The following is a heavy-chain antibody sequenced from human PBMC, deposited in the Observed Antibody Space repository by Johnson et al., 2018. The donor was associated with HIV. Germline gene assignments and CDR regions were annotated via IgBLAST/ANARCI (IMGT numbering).Heavy chain of an antibody. CDR3: ARDLPLSGGDEGSDAFDI. J-gene: IGHJ3*02. CDR1: GFTFSSYG. V-gene: IGHV3-30*02. CDR2: IRYDGSNK. Sequence: QVQLVESGGGVVQPGGSLRLSCAASGFTFSSYGMHWVRQAPGKGLEWVAFIRYDGSNKYYADSVKGRFTISRDNSKNTLYLQMNSLRAEDTAVYYGARDLPLSGGDEGSDAFDIWGRGTMVTVSS. D-gene: IGHD1-26*01.